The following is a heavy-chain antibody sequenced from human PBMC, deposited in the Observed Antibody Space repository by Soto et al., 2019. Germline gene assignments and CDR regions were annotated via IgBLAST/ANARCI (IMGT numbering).Heavy chain of an antibody. CDR1: GGSISSYY. Sequence: PSETLSLTCTVSGGSISSYYWSWIRQPPGKGLEWIGYIYYSGSTNYHPSLKSRVTISVDTSKNQFSLKLSSVTAADTAVYYCARHGAGTYYDILTGYSTYNWFDPWGQGTLVTVSS. V-gene: IGHV4-59*08. CDR2: IYYSGST. CDR3: ARHGAGTYYDILTGYSTYNWFDP. D-gene: IGHD3-9*01. J-gene: IGHJ5*02.